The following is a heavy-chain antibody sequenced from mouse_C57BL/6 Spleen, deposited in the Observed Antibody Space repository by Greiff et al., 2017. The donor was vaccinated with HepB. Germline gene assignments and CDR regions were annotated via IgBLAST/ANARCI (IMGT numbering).Heavy chain of an antibody. CDR1: GYAFSSSW. CDR2: IYPGDGDT. Sequence: QVQLQQPGPELVKPGASVKISCKASGYAFSSSWMNWVKQRPGKGLEWIGRIYPGDGDTNYNGKFKGKATLTADKSSSTAYMQLSSLTSEDSAVYFCARELLRYPEGFAYWGQGTLVTVSA. CDR3: ARELLRYPEGFAY. J-gene: IGHJ3*01. V-gene: IGHV1-82*01. D-gene: IGHD1-1*01.